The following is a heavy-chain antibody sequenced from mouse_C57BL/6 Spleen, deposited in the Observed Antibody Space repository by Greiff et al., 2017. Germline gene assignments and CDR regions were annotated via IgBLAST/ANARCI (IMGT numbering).Heavy chain of an antibody. D-gene: IGHD2-5*01. CDR1: GYTFTSYW. Sequence: QVHVKQPGAELVKPGASVKLSCKASGYTFTSYWMHWVKQRPGQGLEWIGMIHPNSGSTNYNEKFKSKATLTVDKSSSTAYMQLSSLTSEDSAVYYCARSLSNYYYAMDDWGQGTSVTVSS. CDR3: ARSLSNYYYAMDD. CDR2: IHPNSGST. J-gene: IGHJ4*01. V-gene: IGHV1-64*01.